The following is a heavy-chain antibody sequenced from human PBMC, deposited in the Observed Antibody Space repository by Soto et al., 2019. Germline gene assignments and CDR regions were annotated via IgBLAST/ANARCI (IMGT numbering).Heavy chain of an antibody. CDR1: GFTLSSYS. CDR3: ARDRLGYSYGNSMDV. Sequence: GSLRLSCAASGFTLSSYSLNWVRQAPGKGLGLISYISRSSTTTIYYADSVKGRFTISRDNAKNSLYLQMNSLRDEDTAVYYCARDRLGYSYGNSMDVWGQGTTVTVSS. V-gene: IGHV3-48*02. J-gene: IGHJ6*02. D-gene: IGHD5-18*01. CDR2: ISRSSTTTI.